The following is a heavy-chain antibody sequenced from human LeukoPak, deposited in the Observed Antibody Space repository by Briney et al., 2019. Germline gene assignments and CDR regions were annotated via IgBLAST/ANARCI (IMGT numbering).Heavy chain of an antibody. CDR3: AREGGYSSSLY. V-gene: IGHV3-7*03. D-gene: IGHD6-13*01. J-gene: IGHJ4*02. CDR2: IKQDGSEK. Sequence: PGGSLRLPCAASGFTFSSYWMSWVRQAPGKGLEWVANIKQDGSEKYYVDSVKGRFTISRDNAKNSLYLQTNSLRAEDTAVYYCAREGGYSSSLYWGQGTLVTVSS. CDR1: GFTFSSYW.